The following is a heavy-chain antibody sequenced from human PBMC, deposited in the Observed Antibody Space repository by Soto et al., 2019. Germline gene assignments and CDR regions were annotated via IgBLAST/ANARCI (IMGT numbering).Heavy chain of an antibody. V-gene: IGHV1-58*02. CDR1: GFTFTSSA. CDR3: AAVHLTSIAALAGFDY. Sequence: ASVKVSCKASGFTFTSSAMQWVRQARGQRLEWIGWIVVGSGNTNYAQKFQERVTITRDMSTSTAYMELSSLRSEDTAVYYCAAVHLTSIAALAGFDYWGQGTLVTVSS. CDR2: IVVGSGNT. D-gene: IGHD6-6*01. J-gene: IGHJ4*02.